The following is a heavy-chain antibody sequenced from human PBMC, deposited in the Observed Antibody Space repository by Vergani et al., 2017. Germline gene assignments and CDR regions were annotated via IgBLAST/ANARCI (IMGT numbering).Heavy chain of an antibody. V-gene: IGHV3-23*01. D-gene: IGHD3-10*01. CDR3: AKARPGSYYRAYYYYYMDV. CDR2: ISGSGGST. J-gene: IGHJ6*03. Sequence: EVQLLESGGGLVQPGGSLRLSCAASGFTFSSYAMSWVRQAPGQGLEWVSAISGSGGSTYYADSVKGRFTISRDNSKNTLYLQMNSLRAEDTAVYYCAKARPGSYYRAYYYYYMDVWGKGTTVTVSS. CDR1: GFTFSSYA.